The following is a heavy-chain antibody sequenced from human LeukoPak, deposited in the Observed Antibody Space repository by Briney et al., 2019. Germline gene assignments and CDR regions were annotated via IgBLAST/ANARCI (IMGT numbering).Heavy chain of an antibody. V-gene: IGHV3-11*01. CDR1: GFTFSDYY. Sequence: GGSLRLSCAASGFTFSDYYMSWIRQAPGKGLEWVSYISSSGSTIYYADSVRGRFTISRDNAKNSLYLQMNSLRAEDTAVYYCARTRVSQSYDYWGQGTLVTVSS. CDR3: ARTRVSQSYDY. CDR2: ISSSGSTI. J-gene: IGHJ4*02. D-gene: IGHD3-10*01.